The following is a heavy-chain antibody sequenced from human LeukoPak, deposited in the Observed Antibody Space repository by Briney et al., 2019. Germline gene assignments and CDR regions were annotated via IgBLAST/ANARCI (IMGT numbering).Heavy chain of an antibody. D-gene: IGHD3-3*01. V-gene: IGHV3-30*02. CDR3: AKDFRWSFHY. CDR2: IEHNGASK. J-gene: IGHJ4*02. Sequence: GSLRLSCAASGFNFINNNMHWVRQAPGQGLEWLAFIEHNGASKKYADSVGGRFTISRDNSNNMLYLEMNSLRNEDTAVYYCAKDFRWSFHYWGQGTLVTVSS. CDR1: GFNFINNN.